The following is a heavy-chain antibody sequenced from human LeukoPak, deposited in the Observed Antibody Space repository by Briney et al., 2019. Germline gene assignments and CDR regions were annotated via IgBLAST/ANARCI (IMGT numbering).Heavy chain of an antibody. J-gene: IGHJ4*02. D-gene: IGHD2-21*01. CDR2: TSSSDSGT. V-gene: IGHV3-23*01. CDR3: AKAPVTSCRGAYCYPFDS. CDR1: GFTFSDYY. Sequence: GGSLRLSCAASGFTFSDYYMSWVRQAPAKGLEWVSATSSSDSGTYYADFVRGRFTISRDNSKNTLYLHMKSLRAEDAAVYYCAKAPVTSCRGAYCYPFDSWGQGTVVTVSS.